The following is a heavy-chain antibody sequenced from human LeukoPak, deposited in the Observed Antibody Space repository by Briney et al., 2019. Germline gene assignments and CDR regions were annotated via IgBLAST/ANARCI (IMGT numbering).Heavy chain of an antibody. CDR3: ARGGGTVFGVLND. CDR2: INPSSGDT. D-gene: IGHD3-3*01. Sequence: GASVKVSCKASGYTFTGYYMHWVRQAPGQGLEWMGWINPSSGDTNYAQKFQDRVTMTRDTSISTAYMELTRLRSDDTATYYCARGGGTVFGVLNDWGQGTLVTVSP. V-gene: IGHV1-2*02. J-gene: IGHJ4*02. CDR1: GYTFTGYY.